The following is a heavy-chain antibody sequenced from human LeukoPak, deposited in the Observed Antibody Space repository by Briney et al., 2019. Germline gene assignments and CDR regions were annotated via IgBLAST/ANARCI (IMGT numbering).Heavy chain of an antibody. Sequence: SSETLSLTCAVSGGSISSGGYSWSWIRQPPGKGLEWIGYIYHSGSTYYNPSLKSRVTISVDRSKNQFSLKLSSVTAADTAVYYCARESDYFDYWGQGTLVTVSS. V-gene: IGHV4-30-2*01. CDR3: ARESDYFDY. CDR2: IYHSGST. CDR1: GGSISSGGYS. J-gene: IGHJ4*02.